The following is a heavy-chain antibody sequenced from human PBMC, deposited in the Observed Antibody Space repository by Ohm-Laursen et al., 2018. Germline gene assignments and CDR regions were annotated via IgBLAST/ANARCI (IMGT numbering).Heavy chain of an antibody. V-gene: IGHV3-74*01. Sequence: SLRLSCTASGFTFSNFWMHWVRQAPGKGLVWVSRINSDGSNTNYADSVKGRFTISRDNAKNTLYLQMNSLRGDDTSIYYCARSGNSDHSPLGYWGQGTLVTVPS. CDR1: GFTFSNFW. J-gene: IGHJ4*02. CDR2: INSDGSNT. CDR3: ARSGNSDHSPLGY. D-gene: IGHD5-12*01.